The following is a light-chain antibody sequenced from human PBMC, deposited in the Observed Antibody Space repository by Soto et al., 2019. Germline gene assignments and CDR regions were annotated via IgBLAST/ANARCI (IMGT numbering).Light chain of an antibody. J-gene: IGLJ1*01. CDR1: SSNIGAGYD. V-gene: IGLV1-40*01. Sequence: QSVLTPPPSVSGAPGQRVTISCTGSSSNIGAGYDVHWYQQLPGTAPKLLIYGNSNRPSGVPDRFSGSKSGTSVSLAITGLQAEDEADYYCQSYDSSLSGYVFGTGTKLTVL. CDR3: QSYDSSLSGYV. CDR2: GNS.